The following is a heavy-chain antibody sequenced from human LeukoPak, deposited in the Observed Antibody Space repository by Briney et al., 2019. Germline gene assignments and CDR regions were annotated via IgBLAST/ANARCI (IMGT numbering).Heavy chain of an antibody. D-gene: IGHD6-13*01. Sequence: SVKVSCKASGGTFSSYAISWVRQAPGQGLEWMGRIIPIFGTANYAQKSQGRVTITTDESTSTAYMELSSLRSEDTAVYYCATHKCSSWRNNWFDPWRQGTLVTVSS. CDR1: GGTFSSYA. CDR2: IIPIFGTA. V-gene: IGHV1-69*05. J-gene: IGHJ5*02. CDR3: ATHKCSSWRNNWFDP.